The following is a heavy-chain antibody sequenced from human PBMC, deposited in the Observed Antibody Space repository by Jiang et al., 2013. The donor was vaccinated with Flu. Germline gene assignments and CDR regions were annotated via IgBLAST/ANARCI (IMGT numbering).Heavy chain of an antibody. CDR3: AREGRFADV. CDR1: GGSISSSSTY. Sequence: GLVKPSETLSLTCSVSGGSISSSSTYWGWVRQPPGKGLEWIGSIYYSGSAYYNPSLKSRVTISVDTSKNQFSLKLSSVTAADTAVYYCAREGRFADVWGKGTTGHRSPQ. J-gene: IGHJ6*04. D-gene: IGHD1-26*01. V-gene: IGHV4-39*07. CDR2: IYYSGSA.